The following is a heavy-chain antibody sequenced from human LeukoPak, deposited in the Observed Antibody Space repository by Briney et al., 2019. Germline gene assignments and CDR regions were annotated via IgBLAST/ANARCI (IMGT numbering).Heavy chain of an antibody. D-gene: IGHD4-17*01. CDR2: ISGSGGST. CDR3: ARENGGVNGDYIDY. CDR1: GFTFSSYA. Sequence: GGSLRLSCAASGFTFSSYAMSWVRQAPGKGLEWVSGISGSGGSTYYADSVKGRFTISRDNSKNTLYLQMNSLRAEDTAVYYCARENGGVNGDYIDYWGQGTLVTVSS. V-gene: IGHV3-23*01. J-gene: IGHJ4*02.